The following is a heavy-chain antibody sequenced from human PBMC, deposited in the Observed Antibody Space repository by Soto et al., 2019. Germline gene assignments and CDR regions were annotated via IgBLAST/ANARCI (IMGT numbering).Heavy chain of an antibody. J-gene: IGHJ6*02. CDR1: GFTFSNYA. V-gene: IGHV3-23*01. D-gene: IGHD5-12*01. Sequence: GGSLRLSCAASGFTFSNYAMSWVRQAPGKGLEWVSGISGSGGSTYYADSVKGRFTISRDNSKNTLYLQMNSLRAEATAVYYCAKAQFHQGLRNDYYYHGMDVWGQGTTVTVSS. CDR3: AKAQFHQGLRNDYYYHGMDV. CDR2: ISGSGGST.